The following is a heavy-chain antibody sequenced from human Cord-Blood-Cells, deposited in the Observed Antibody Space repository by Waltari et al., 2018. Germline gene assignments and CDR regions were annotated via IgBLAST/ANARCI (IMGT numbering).Heavy chain of an antibody. Sequence: QVQLVQSGAEVKKPGSSVKVSCTASGGTFSSYAISWVRQAPGQGLEWMGRIIPILGIANYAQKFQGRVTITADKSTSTAYMELSSLRSEDTAVYYCARDLLAARHWFDPWGQGTLVTVSS. J-gene: IGHJ5*02. CDR2: IIPILGIA. V-gene: IGHV1-69*09. CDR3: ARDLLAARHWFDP. D-gene: IGHD6-6*01. CDR1: GGTFSSYA.